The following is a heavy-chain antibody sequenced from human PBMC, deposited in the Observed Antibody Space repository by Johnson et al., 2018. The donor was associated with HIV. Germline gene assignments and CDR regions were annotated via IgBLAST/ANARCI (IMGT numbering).Heavy chain of an antibody. CDR1: GFTVSSNY. CDR2: IYSGGST. J-gene: IGHJ3*01. D-gene: IGHD2-15*01. Sequence: VQLVESGGGLVQPGGSLRLSCAASGFTVSSNYMSWVRQAPGKGLEWVSVIYSGGSTYYADSVKGRFTISRDNSKNTLYLQMNSRRAEDTVVYSCARACSVCSCYEEKSSAAFAPLGQGTMVTVSS. V-gene: IGHV3-66*01. CDR3: ARACSVCSCYEEKSSAAFAP.